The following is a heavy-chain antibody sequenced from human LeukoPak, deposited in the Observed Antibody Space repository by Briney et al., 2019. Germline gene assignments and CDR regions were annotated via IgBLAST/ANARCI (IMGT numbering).Heavy chain of an antibody. CDR1: GFTFTSYA. CDR3: ARSFGGVHVFDI. V-gene: IGHV3-23*01. Sequence: GGSLRLSCAASGFTFTSYAMNWVRQAPGKGLEWVSSISGPGGGTYYADSVKGRFTISRDNSKDTLCLQMNSLRAEDTAVYYWARSFGGVHVFDIGGQGTVVTVSS. CDR2: ISGPGGGT. J-gene: IGHJ3*02. D-gene: IGHD3-16*01.